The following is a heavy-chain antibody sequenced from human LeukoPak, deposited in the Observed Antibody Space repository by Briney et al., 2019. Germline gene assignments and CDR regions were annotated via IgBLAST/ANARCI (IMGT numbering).Heavy chain of an antibody. D-gene: IGHD1-1*01. CDR3: ARDDTGFEY. Sequence: SETLSLTCSVSGLSIRSAYHWGWIRQPPGGRLEWIGSISHTGVAYYNPSFKSRLTISLDTSKDEFSLQLTSVTGADTAIYYCARDDTGFEYWGQGIVVTVS. CDR2: ISHTGVA. J-gene: IGHJ4*02. CDR1: GLSIRSAYH. V-gene: IGHV4-38-2*02.